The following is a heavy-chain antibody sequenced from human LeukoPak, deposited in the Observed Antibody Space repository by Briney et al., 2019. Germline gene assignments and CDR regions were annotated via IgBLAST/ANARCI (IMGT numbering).Heavy chain of an antibody. CDR1: AASISSSSYY. CDR3: AGQPRDGNNPDYFDF. D-gene: IGHD5-24*01. V-gene: IGHV4-39*01. Sequence: PSETLSLTCTVSAASISSSSYYWGWIRQPPGKGLEWIGSIYYSGSIYYNPSLMSRVTISVDRSKNQFSLRLTSVTAADTAVYCCAGQPRDGNNPDYFDFWGQGTLVTVSS. J-gene: IGHJ4*02. CDR2: IYYSGSI.